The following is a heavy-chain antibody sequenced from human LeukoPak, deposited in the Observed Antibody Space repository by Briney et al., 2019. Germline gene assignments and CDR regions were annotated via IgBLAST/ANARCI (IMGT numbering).Heavy chain of an antibody. V-gene: IGHV4-4*07. CDR1: ADSITTYY. Sequence: PSGTLSLTCLVSADSITTYYWSWFRQPAGDRPQWIGQIHIDGTRNYNPSLKSRVAMPIDTSKNQVSLDVFSVTAADTAVYYCAGRDRSTGYSFDYWGRGALVTVSS. CDR3: AGRDRSTGYSFDY. D-gene: IGHD6-25*01. J-gene: IGHJ4*02. CDR2: IHIDGTR.